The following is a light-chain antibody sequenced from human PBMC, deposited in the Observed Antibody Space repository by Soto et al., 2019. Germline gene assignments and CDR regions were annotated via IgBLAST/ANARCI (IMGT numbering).Light chain of an antibody. V-gene: IGKV3-15*01. CDR3: QQYNNWRGT. J-gene: IGKJ1*01. CDR2: GAS. Sequence: EIVMTQSPATLSVSPGERVTLSCRASQSVSSNLAWYQQKPGQAPRLLIYGASTRATGIPARFIGSGSGTEFTLTISSLQSEDFAVYYCQQYNNWRGTFGQGTKVDIK. CDR1: QSVSSN.